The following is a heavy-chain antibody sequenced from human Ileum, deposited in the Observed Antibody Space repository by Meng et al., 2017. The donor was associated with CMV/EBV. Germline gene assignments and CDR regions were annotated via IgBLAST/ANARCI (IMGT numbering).Heavy chain of an antibody. CDR3: ARRVGSGKYFFDY. Sequence: CAVFGGSFTGYLCSWIRQSPGKGLEWIGEINYSETINYNPSLKSRVTMSVDTSKSQFSLKVNSVTAADTAIYYCARRVGSGKYFFDYWSQGTLVTVSS. CDR1: GGSFTGYL. J-gene: IGHJ4*02. V-gene: IGHV4-34*01. D-gene: IGHD3-10*01. CDR2: INYSETI.